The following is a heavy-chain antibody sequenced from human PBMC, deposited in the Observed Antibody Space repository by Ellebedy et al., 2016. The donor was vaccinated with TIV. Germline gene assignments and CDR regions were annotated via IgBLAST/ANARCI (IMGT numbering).Heavy chain of an antibody. D-gene: IGHD2-8*01. J-gene: IGHJ4*02. CDR3: AKDLGRRTYCTNGICYAQNYYDY. V-gene: IGHV3-7*03. Sequence: GESLKISCAASGFRFSIYWMSWVRQAPGKGLECVANIKQDGSEKSYVDSVKGRFTISRDNAKNSLYLQMNSLRAEDTAVYYCAKDLGRRTYCTNGICYAQNYYDYWGQGTLVTVSS. CDR2: IKQDGSEK. CDR1: GFRFSIYW.